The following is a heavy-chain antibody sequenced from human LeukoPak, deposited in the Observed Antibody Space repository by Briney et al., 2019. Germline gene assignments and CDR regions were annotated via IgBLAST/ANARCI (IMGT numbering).Heavy chain of an antibody. J-gene: IGHJ4*02. CDR3: ARQGGGGYFDVYYFDY. D-gene: IGHD3-9*01. V-gene: IGHV4-59*08. CDR2: IYYSGST. Sequence: SETLSLTCTVSGGSISSYYWGWIRQPPGKGLEWIGYIYYSGSTNYNPSLKSRVTISVDTSKNQFSLKLSSVTAADTAVYYCARQGGGGYFDVYYFDYWGQGTLVTVSS. CDR1: GGSISSYY.